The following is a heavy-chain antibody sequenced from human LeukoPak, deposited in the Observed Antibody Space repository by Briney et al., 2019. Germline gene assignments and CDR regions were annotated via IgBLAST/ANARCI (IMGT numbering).Heavy chain of an antibody. D-gene: IGHD6-19*01. Sequence: GGSLGLSCAASGFTFSSYWMSWVRQAPGKGLEWVANMNQDGSEKYYVDSVKGRFTISRDNAENPLYLQMNSLRAEDTAVYYCARDDSGPDYWGQGTLVTVSS. CDR2: MNQDGSEK. J-gene: IGHJ4*02. CDR1: GFTFSSYW. V-gene: IGHV3-7*01. CDR3: ARDDSGPDY.